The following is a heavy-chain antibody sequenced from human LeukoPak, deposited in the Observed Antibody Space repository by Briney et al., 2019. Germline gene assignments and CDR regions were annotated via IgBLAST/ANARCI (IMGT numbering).Heavy chain of an antibody. Sequence: PSETLSLTCTVSGGSISSYYWSWIRQPAGKGLEWIGRIYTSGSTNYNPSLKSRVTMSVDTSKNQFSLKLSSVTAADTAVYYCARAPYCRSTGCSWYFDLWGRGTLVTVSS. CDR1: GGSISSYY. J-gene: IGHJ2*01. D-gene: IGHD2-2*01. CDR3: ARAPYCRSTGCSWYFDL. V-gene: IGHV4-4*07. CDR2: IYTSGST.